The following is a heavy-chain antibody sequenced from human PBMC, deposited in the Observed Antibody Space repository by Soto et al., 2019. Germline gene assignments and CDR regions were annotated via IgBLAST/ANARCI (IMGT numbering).Heavy chain of an antibody. CDR1: GYTLTELS. D-gene: IGHD3-3*01. CDR3: ARVYYDFWSGYFGYYFDY. Sequence: ASVKVSCKVSGYTLTELSMHWVRQAPGQGLEWMGWISAYNGNTNYAQKLQGRVTMTTDTSTSTAYMELRSLRSDDTAVYYCARVYYDFWSGYFGYYFDYWGQGTLVTVSS. V-gene: IGHV1-18*01. CDR2: ISAYNGNT. J-gene: IGHJ4*02.